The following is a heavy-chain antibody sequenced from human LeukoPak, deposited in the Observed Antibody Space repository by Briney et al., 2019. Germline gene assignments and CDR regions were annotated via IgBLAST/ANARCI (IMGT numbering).Heavy chain of an antibody. D-gene: IGHD6-19*01. CDR1: GGTFSSYA. J-gene: IGHJ6*02. V-gene: IGHV1-69*01. CDR2: IIPIFGTA. CDR3: ARDPEQWLVLSDYYGMDV. Sequence: AVKVSCKASGGTFSSYAISWVRQAPGQGLEWMGGIIPIFGTANYAQKFQGRVTITADESTSTAYMELSSLRSEETAVYYCARDPEQWLVLSDYYGMDVWGQGTTVTVSS.